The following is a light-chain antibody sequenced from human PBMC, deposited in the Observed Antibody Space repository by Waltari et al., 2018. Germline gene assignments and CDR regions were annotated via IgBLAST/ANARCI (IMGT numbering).Light chain of an antibody. Sequence: QSVLTQPPSASAPPGQRVSISCSGSHSHLGRNYLYWYQQLPGTPPKLLIYRNNQRPSRVPDRFSASKYGTSASLAISELRSEDEGIYYCASWDDSHYVFGPGTTVSVL. CDR3: ASWDDSHYV. CDR2: RNN. CDR1: HSHLGRNY. J-gene: IGLJ1*01. V-gene: IGLV1-47*01.